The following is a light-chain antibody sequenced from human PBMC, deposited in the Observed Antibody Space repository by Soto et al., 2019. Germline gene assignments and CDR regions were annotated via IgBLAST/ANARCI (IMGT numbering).Light chain of an antibody. CDR3: QQYDNLPLT. CDR1: QDISSY. V-gene: IGKV1-33*01. J-gene: IGKJ4*01. CDR2: DAS. Sequence: DIQMTQSPSSLPASVGDRVTITCQARQDISSYLNWYQQKPGKAPKLLIYDASNLETGVPSRFSGSGSGTDDTFTISSLKPEDIATYYCQQYDNLPLTFGGG.